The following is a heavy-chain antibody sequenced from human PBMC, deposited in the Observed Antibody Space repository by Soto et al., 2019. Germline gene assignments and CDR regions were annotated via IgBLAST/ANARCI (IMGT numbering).Heavy chain of an antibody. J-gene: IGHJ4*02. CDR1: GDSITSGGCY. CDR2: IYYSGST. D-gene: IGHD3-3*01. CDR3: ARDNDFWSGPII. V-gene: IGHV4-31*03. Sequence: SETLSLTCTVSGDSITSGGCYLSWIRQHPGKGLEWIGYIYYSGSTYYNPSLKSRVTISVDTSKNQFSLKLSSVTAADTAVYYCARDNDFWSGPIIWGQGTLVTVSS.